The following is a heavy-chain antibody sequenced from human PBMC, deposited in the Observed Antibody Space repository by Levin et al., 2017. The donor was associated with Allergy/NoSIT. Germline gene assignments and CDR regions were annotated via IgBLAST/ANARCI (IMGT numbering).Heavy chain of an antibody. J-gene: IGHJ5*02. CDR2: VYYSGSS. Sequence: SETLSLTCTVSGGSIRSSDLYWGWIRQPPGKGLEWIGSVYYSGSSRYNPSLKSRLTISVDTSKNQFSLKLTSVTAADTAVYYCGRHGGTVAGFDPWGQGTPVTISS. CDR1: GGSIRSSDLY. CDR3: GRHGGTVAGFDP. V-gene: IGHV4-39*01. D-gene: IGHD6-19*01.